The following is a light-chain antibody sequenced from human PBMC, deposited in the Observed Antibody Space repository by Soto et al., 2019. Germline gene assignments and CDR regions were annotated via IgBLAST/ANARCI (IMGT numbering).Light chain of an antibody. CDR1: QSVSGT. V-gene: IGKV3-15*01. Sequence: EIVMTQSPATLSVSPGERATLYCRASQSVSGTLAWYQQKPGQAPRLLIYGASTRATGIPARFSGSGSGTEFTLTISSLQSEDFAVYYCQQYNNWPQTFGQGTKVDI. CDR3: QQYNNWPQT. CDR2: GAS. J-gene: IGKJ1*01.